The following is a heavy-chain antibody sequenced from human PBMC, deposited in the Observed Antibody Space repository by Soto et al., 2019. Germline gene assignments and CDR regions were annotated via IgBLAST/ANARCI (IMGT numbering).Heavy chain of an antibody. Sequence: GGSLRLSCTASGFTFSNFGMHWVRQAPGKGLEWVSFISYSSSNIYYADSVKGRFTISRDNAKNSLYLQMNSLRAEDTAVYYCARDRGIADAFDIWGQGTMVTVSS. CDR3: ARDRGIADAFDI. CDR2: ISYSSSNI. J-gene: IGHJ3*02. V-gene: IGHV3-21*01. D-gene: IGHD6-13*01. CDR1: GFTFSNFG.